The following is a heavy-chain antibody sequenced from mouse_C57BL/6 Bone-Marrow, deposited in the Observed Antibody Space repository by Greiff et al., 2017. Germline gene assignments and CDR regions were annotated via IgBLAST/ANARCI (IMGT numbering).Heavy chain of an antibody. V-gene: IGHV5-9*01. Sequence: EVKVVESGGGLVKPGGSLKLSCAASGFTFSSYTMSWVRQTPEKRLEWVATISGGGGNTYYPDSVKGRFTISRDNAKNTLYLQMSSLRSEDTALYYCARQGPYYFDYWGQGTTLTVSS. CDR1: GFTFSSYT. CDR3: ARQGPYYFDY. CDR2: ISGGGGNT. J-gene: IGHJ2*01.